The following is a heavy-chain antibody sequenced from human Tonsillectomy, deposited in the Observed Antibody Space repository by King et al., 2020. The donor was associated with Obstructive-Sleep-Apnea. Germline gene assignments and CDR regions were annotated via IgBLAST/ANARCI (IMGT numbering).Heavy chain of an antibody. CDR3: ARDFDY. Sequence: VQLVESGGDVVRPGTSLTLSCIASGFTFSNFEIHWVREAPGKGLEWVTLVSTDGRSQYYADSVKGRFTISRDNSNNTVYLQRNNLRPDDTAMYYCARDFDYWGQGTLVTVSP. V-gene: IGHV3-30*14. CDR1: GFTFSNFE. CDR2: VSTDGRSQ. J-gene: IGHJ4*02.